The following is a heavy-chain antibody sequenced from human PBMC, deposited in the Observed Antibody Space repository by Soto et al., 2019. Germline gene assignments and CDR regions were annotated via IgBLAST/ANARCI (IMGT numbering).Heavy chain of an antibody. V-gene: IGHV4-30-4*01. CDR2: IYYSGST. J-gene: IGHJ3*02. CDR3: ASSITIFGVVIIRPDAFDI. CDR1: DGSISSGDYY. Sequence: ASETLSLTCTVSDGSISSGDYYWSWIRQPPGKGLEWIGYIYYSGSTYYNPSLKSRVTISVDTSKNQFSLKLSSVTAADTAVYYCASSITIFGVVIIRPDAFDIWGQGTMVTVSS. D-gene: IGHD3-3*01.